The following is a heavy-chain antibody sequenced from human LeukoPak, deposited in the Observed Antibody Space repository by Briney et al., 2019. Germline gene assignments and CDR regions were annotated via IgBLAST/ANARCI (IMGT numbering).Heavy chain of an antibody. CDR2: ISYDGSNK. Sequence: GGSLRLSCAASGFTFSSYAMHWVRQAAGKGLEWVAVISYDGSNKYYADSVKGRFTISRDNSKNTLYLQMNSLRAEDTAVYYCARDSGSYGYSLFDYWGQGTLVTVSS. CDR1: GFTFSSYA. J-gene: IGHJ4*02. V-gene: IGHV3-30-3*01. CDR3: ARDSGSYGYSLFDY. D-gene: IGHD5-18*01.